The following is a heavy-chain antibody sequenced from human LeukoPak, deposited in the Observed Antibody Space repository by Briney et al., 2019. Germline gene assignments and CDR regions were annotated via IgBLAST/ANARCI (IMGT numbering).Heavy chain of an antibody. Sequence: PSETLSLTCTVSGGSISSSSYYWGWIRQPPGKGLEWIGSIYYSGSTYYNPSLKSRVTISVDTSKNQFSLKLSSVTAAVTAVYYCALRRSDYYDSSGYQVFDPWGQGPLVTVSS. CDR2: IYYSGST. D-gene: IGHD3-22*01. CDR3: ALRRSDYYDSSGYQVFDP. V-gene: IGHV4-39*01. CDR1: GGSISSSSYY. J-gene: IGHJ5*02.